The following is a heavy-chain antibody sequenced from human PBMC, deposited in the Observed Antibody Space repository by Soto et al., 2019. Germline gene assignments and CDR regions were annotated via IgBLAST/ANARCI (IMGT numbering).Heavy chain of an antibody. CDR1: RGSLISYY. V-gene: IGHV4-59*01. J-gene: IGHJ4*02. CDR2: ISDSGST. CDR3: ARDQVGFDY. Sequence: SETLSLTCTVSRGSLISYYWSWVRQPPGKGLEWIGYISDSGSTSYNPSLKSRITMSIDTSNNQFSLQLTSVTAADTAVYYCARDQVGFDYWGQGTLVAVSS.